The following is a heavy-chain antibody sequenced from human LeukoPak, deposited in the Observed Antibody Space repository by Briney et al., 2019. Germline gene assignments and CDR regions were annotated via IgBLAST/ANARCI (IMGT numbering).Heavy chain of an antibody. V-gene: IGHV1-69*04. D-gene: IGHD3-3*02. CDR3: AAERHFWSGYLDY. CDR2: IIPILGIA. Sequence: SVTVSCKASGGTFSSYAISWVRQAPGQGLEWMGRIIPILGIANYAQKFQGRVTITADKSTSTAYMELSSLRSEDTAVYYCAAERHFWSGYLDYWGQGTLVTVSS. CDR1: GGTFSSYA. J-gene: IGHJ4*02.